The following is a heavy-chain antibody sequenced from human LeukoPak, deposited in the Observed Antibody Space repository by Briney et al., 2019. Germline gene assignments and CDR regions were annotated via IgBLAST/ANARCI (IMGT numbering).Heavy chain of an antibody. CDR3: ARAKWQESGYFY. CDR2: INPNSGGT. V-gene: IGHV1-2*06. D-gene: IGHD3-22*01. J-gene: IGHJ4*02. Sequence: ASVKVSCKASGYTFTSYYMHWVRQAPGQGLEWMGRINPNSGGTNYAQKFQGRVTMTRDTSISTAYMELSRLRSDDTAVYYCARAKWQESGYFYWGQGTLVTVSS. CDR1: GYTFTSYY.